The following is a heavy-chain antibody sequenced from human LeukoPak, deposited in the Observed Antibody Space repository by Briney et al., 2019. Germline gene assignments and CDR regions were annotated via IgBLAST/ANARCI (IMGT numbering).Heavy chain of an antibody. CDR3: ARGDRRHLGDAFDI. V-gene: IGHV4-34*01. D-gene: IGHD7-27*01. CDR1: GESFNDYS. CDR2: INHSGST. J-gene: IGHJ3*02. Sequence: SETLSLTCAVYGESFNDYSCTWIRQPPGKGLEWIGEINHSGSTNYNSSLKSRVTISLDTSKNQVSLKLTSVTAADTAVYYCARGDRRHLGDAFDIWGQGTMVTVSS.